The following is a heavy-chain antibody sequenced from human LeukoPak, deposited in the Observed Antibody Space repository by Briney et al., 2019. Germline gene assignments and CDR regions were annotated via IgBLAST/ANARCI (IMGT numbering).Heavy chain of an antibody. CDR2: IYYSGST. CDR1: GGSVSSGSYY. D-gene: IGHD3-16*01. J-gene: IGHJ4*02. Sequence: SETLSLTCTVSGGSVSSGSYYWSWIRQPSGKGLEWIGYIYYSGSTNYNPSLKSRVTISVDTSKNQFSLKLSSVTAADTAVYYCARGASLGVTFIQYYFDYWGQGTLVTVSS. V-gene: IGHV4-61*01. CDR3: ARGASLGVTFIQYYFDY.